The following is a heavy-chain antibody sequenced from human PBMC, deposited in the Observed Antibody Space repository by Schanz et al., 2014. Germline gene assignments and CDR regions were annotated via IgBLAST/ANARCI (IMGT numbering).Heavy chain of an antibody. CDR3: VKTDAGWRFDY. J-gene: IGHJ4*02. CDR1: GFTFSAFG. Sequence: HVQLVESGGGVVQPGGSLRLSCAASGFTFSAFGMHWVRQAPGKGLDWVSGISDRGDGTNYGDSVRGRFTISRDNSRNTVYLQMNNVGVDDTATYYCVKTDAGWRFDYWGQGTLVTVSS. CDR2: ISDRGDGT. D-gene: IGHD6-19*01. V-gene: IGHV3-NL1*01.